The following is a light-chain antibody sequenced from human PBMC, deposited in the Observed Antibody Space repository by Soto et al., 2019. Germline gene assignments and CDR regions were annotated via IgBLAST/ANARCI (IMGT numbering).Light chain of an antibody. CDR1: QGMSSY. V-gene: IGKV1-9*01. CDR3: QQLDSYPRYT. J-gene: IGKJ2*01. CDR2: AAS. Sequence: DIQLTQSPSFLSASVGDRVTITCRASQGMSSYLAWYQQKPGKAPKLLIYAASTLQSGVPSRFSGSGSGTEFTLTSSSRQPEDFATYYCQQLDSYPRYTFGQGTKLEIK.